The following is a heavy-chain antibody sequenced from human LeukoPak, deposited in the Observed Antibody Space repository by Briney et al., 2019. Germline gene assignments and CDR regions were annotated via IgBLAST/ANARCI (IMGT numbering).Heavy chain of an antibody. CDR3: ARAVVRGVVFDY. Sequence: PGGSLRLSCAASGFTFSSYGMHWVRQAPGKGLEWVAFIRYDGSNKYYADSVKGRFTISRDNSKNTLYLQMNSLRAEDTAVYYCARAVVRGVVFDYWGQGTLVTVSS. J-gene: IGHJ4*02. V-gene: IGHV3-30*02. D-gene: IGHD3-10*01. CDR1: GFTFSSYG. CDR2: IRYDGSNK.